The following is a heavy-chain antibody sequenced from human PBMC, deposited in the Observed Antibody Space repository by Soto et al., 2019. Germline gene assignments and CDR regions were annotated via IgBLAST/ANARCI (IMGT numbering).Heavy chain of an antibody. V-gene: IGHV1-69*06. J-gene: IGHJ5*02. CDR3: GRVALHGPGNH. CDR2: IIPVFGKP. CDR1: GDTFTANA. Sequence: QMQLVQSGAEVKKPGSSVKVSCKVSGDTFTANALTWVRQAPGQGLEWIGGIIPVFGKPSYAQNFQCRVTITADKSTTDESTSTAYMELRSLRSDDTAVYYCGRVALHGPGNHWGQGTLVTVSS.